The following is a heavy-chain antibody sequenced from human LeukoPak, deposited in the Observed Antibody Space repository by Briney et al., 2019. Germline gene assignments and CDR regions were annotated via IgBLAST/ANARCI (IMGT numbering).Heavy chain of an antibody. CDR1: GGSISSGSYY. D-gene: IGHD1-26*01. CDR2: IYYSGST. CDR3: AIRRDKGRGIDY. V-gene: IGHV4-39*07. J-gene: IGHJ4*02. Sequence: PSETLSLTCTVSGGSISSGSYYWGWIRQPPGKGLEWIGSIYYSGSTYYNPSLKTRVTISVDMSKNQFSLKLSSVTAADTAVYHCAIRRDKGRGIDYWGQGTLVTVSS.